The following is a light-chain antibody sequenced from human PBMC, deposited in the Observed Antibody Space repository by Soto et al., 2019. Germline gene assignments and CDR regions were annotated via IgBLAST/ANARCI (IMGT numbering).Light chain of an antibody. CDR2: DVS. J-gene: IGLJ1*01. CDR1: SSDVGGYNR. Sequence: QSALTQPRSVSGSPGQSVTISCTGTSSDVGGYNRVSWYQQHPGKAPKVMIYDVSSRPSGVPYRFSGSKSGNTASLTISGRQAEDEADYYCCSYAGSDTFAVFGTGTKLTVL. CDR3: CSYAGSDTFAV. V-gene: IGLV2-11*01.